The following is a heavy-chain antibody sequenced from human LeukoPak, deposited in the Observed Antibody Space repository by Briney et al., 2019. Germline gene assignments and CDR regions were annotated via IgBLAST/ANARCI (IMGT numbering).Heavy chain of an antibody. V-gene: IGHV3-53*01. D-gene: IGHD6-19*01. CDR3: ARGGYSRGWYRD. CDR1: GFTVSTNY. J-gene: IGHJ4*01. Sequence: PGGSLRLSCAASGFTVSTNYMNWVRQAPGKGLEWVSVVYSGGSTYYADSVKGRFTISRDNSKNTLYLQMSSLRAEDTAVYYCARGGYSRGWYRDWGQGTLVTVSS. CDR2: VYSGGST.